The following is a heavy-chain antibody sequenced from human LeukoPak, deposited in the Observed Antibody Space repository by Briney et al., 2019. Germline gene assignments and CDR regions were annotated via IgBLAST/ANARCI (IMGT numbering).Heavy chain of an antibody. D-gene: IGHD1-14*01. Sequence: GGSLRLSCEASGFTFTTYGMHWVRQAPGKGLEWVAVIWYDGTIKDYADSAKGRFTISRDNSNNTLYLQRSSLRADDTAVYYCATDDGTTGLPGYWGQGTLVTVSS. J-gene: IGHJ4*02. CDR3: ATDDGTTGLPGY. CDR1: GFTFTTYG. CDR2: IWYDGTIK. V-gene: IGHV3-33*01.